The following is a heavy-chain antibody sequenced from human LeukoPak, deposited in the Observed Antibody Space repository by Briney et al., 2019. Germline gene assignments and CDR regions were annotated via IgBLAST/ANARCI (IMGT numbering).Heavy chain of an antibody. CDR1: GGSISTYY. D-gene: IGHD3-3*01. Sequence: SETLSLTCTVSGGSISTYYWSWIRQAPGKGLEWIGYVYYSGSTEYDPSLKSRVTISVDTSKNQFSLKMNSVTAADTAVYYCARGSDFWSGYSFDNWGQGTLVTVSS. V-gene: IGHV4-59*01. J-gene: IGHJ4*02. CDR3: ARGSDFWSGYSFDN. CDR2: VYYSGST.